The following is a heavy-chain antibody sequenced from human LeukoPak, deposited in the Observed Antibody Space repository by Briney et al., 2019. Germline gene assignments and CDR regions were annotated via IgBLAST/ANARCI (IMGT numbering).Heavy chain of an antibody. J-gene: IGHJ4*02. Sequence: SETLSLTCTVSGGSISSYYWSWIRQPPGKGLEWIGYIYYSGSTNYNPSLKSRVTISVDTSKNQFSLKLSSVTAADTAVYYCARKSYGGFHFDYWGQGTLVTVSS. D-gene: IGHD4-23*01. CDR1: GGSISSYY. CDR3: ARKSYGGFHFDY. CDR2: IYYSGST. V-gene: IGHV4-59*01.